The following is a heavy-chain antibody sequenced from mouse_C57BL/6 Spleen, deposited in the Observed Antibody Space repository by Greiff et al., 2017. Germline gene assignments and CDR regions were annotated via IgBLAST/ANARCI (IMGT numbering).Heavy chain of an antibody. D-gene: IGHD3-2*02. V-gene: IGHV1-55*01. CDR3: ARRAAQAREFAY. Sequence: VQLQQPGAELVKPGASVKMSCKASGYTFTSYWITWVKQRPGQGLEWIGDIYPGSGSTNYNEKFKSKATLTVDTSSSTAYMQLSSLTSEDSAVYYCARRAAQAREFAYWGQGTLVTVSA. CDR2: IYPGSGST. J-gene: IGHJ3*01. CDR1: GYTFTSYW.